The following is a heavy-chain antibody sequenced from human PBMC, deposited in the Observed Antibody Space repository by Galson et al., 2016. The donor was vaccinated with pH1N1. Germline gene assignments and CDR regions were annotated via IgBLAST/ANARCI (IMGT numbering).Heavy chain of an antibody. CDR3: VRSGTMNYYYAMDV. D-gene: IGHD3-22*01. J-gene: IGHJ6*02. CDR2: VFHSGTV. Sequence: TLSLTCIVSGDSINSGGYSWNWIRQTPAKGLEWIGYVFHSGTVYYNPSLKSRVTIPVDRSKNQLSLKLTSVTAADTAVYYCVRSGTMNYYYAMDVWGQGTTVTVSS. CDR1: GDSINSGGYS. V-gene: IGHV4-30-2*01.